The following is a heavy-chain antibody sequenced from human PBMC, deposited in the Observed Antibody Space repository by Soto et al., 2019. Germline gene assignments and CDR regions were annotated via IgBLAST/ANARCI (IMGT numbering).Heavy chain of an antibody. V-gene: IGHV3-23*01. CDR1: GFTFNTYP. CDR3: ARYCGGGTCYYAFDM. Sequence: DVQLLESGGGLVQPGGSLRLSCAASGFTFNTYPMSWVRQAPGKGLEWVSAITLSGGSTYFADSVEGRFTISRDNSKNTLYLQMSSLRAEATAVYYWARYCGGGTCYYAFDMWGQGTMVTVSS. CDR2: ITLSGGST. J-gene: IGHJ3*02. D-gene: IGHD2-15*01.